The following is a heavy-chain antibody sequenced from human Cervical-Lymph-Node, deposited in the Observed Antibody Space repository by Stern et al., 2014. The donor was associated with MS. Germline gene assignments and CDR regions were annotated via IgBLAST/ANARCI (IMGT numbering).Heavy chain of an antibody. CDR3: ARSDYGDWDS. CDR1: GYTFAHYD. V-gene: IGHV1-8*01. Sequence: VQLVESGAAVKKPGASVKVSCKASGYTFAHYDINWVRQATGQGLEWRGWVNPNSGNTAYAQKFQGRVTMTRDTSINTAYMELSSLRPEDTAVYYCARSDYGDWDSWGQGTLVTVSS. CDR2: VNPNSGNT. J-gene: IGHJ4*02. D-gene: IGHD4-17*01.